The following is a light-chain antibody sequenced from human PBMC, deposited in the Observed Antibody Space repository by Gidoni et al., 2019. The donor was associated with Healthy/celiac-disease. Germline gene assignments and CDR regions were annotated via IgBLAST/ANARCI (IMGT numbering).Light chain of an antibody. J-gene: IGLJ2*01. CDR3: AAWDDSLNGVV. CDR2: YDD. V-gene: IGLV1-36*01. Sequence: QSVLTQPPSVSEAPRQRVTIACYGSSSNIGNNAVNWYQQLPGKAPKLLIYYDDMLPSGVSDRFSGSKSCTSASLAISGLQSEDEADYYCAAWDDSLNGVVFGGGTKLTVL. CDR1: SSNIGNNA.